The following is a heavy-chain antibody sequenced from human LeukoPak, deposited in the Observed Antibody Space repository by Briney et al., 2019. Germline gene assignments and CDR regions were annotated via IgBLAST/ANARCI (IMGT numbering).Heavy chain of an antibody. CDR3: ATDRSGWPRLFDY. Sequence: PSETLSLTCAVSGGSLSTYYWSWIRQPAGKGLEWIGRIYTSGTTSYNPSLKSRVTMSIDTSKNQFSLKLSSVTAADTAVYYCATDRSGWPRLFDYWGQGILVTVSS. D-gene: IGHD6-19*01. CDR2: IYTSGTT. V-gene: IGHV4-4*07. J-gene: IGHJ4*02. CDR1: GGSLSTYY.